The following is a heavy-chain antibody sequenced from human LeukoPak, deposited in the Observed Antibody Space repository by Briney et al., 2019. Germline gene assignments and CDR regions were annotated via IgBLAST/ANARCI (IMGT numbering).Heavy chain of an antibody. CDR2: IYYTGST. J-gene: IGHJ4*02. Sequence: SETLSLTCTVSGGSISSYYWTWIRQPPGKGLEWIGYIYYTGSTNYNPSLKSRITISVDTSKNQFSLELSSVTAADTAVYYCARRYYGDVYYFDYWGQGTLVTGSS. D-gene: IGHD4-17*01. CDR3: ARRYYGDVYYFDY. CDR1: GGSISSYY. V-gene: IGHV4-59*08.